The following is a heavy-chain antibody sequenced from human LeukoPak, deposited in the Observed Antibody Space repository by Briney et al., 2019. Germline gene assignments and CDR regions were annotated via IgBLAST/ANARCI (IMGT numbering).Heavy chain of an antibody. J-gene: IGHJ4*02. CDR1: GYTFTGYY. Sequence: ASVKVSCKASGYTFTGYYMHWVRQAPGQGLEWMGWINPSSGGTNYAQKFQGRVTMTRDTSISTAYMELSRLRSDDTAVYYCARVYCTNGVCYVSDYWGQGTLVTVSS. CDR3: ARVYCTNGVCYVSDY. D-gene: IGHD2-8*01. V-gene: IGHV1-2*02. CDR2: INPSSGGT.